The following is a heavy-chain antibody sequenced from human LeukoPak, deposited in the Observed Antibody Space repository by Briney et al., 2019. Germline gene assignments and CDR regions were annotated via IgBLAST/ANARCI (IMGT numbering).Heavy chain of an antibody. D-gene: IGHD6-19*01. CDR1: GFTFSSYV. CDR2: IWYDGSNK. J-gene: IGHJ4*02. CDR3: ARDGIAVADY. V-gene: IGHV3-33*01. Sequence: PGRSLRLSCAASGFTFSSYVMHWVRQAPGKGLEWVAVIWYDGSNKYYADSVKGRFTISRDNSKNTLYLQMNSLRAEDTAVYYCARDGIAVADYWGQGTLVTVSS.